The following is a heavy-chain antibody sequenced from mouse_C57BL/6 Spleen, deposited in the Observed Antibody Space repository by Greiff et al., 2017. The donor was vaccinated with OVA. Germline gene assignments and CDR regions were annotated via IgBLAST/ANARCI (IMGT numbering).Heavy chain of an antibody. D-gene: IGHD3-2*02. V-gene: IGHV1-69*01. Sequence: QVQLQQPGAELVMPGASVKLSCKASGYTFTSYWMHWVKQRPGQGLEWIAEIDPSDSCTNYNHKFNGKSTLTVDNSSSTAYMQLSSLTSEDSAVYSCARGRDSSGDLDYWGQGTTLTVSS. J-gene: IGHJ2*01. CDR2: IDPSDSCT. CDR3: ARGRDSSGDLDY. CDR1: GYTFTSYW.